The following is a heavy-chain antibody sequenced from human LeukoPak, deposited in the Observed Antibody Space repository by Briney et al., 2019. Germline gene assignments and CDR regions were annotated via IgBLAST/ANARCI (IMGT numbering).Heavy chain of an antibody. CDR2: IIPIFGTA. Sequence: SVTVSCKASGGTFSSYAISWVRQAPGQGLEWMGGIIPIFGTANYAQKFQGRVTITADESTSTAYMELSSLRSEDTAVYYCARGVSSGRQEYFQHWGQGTLVTVSS. CDR1: GGTFSSYA. CDR3: ARGVSSGRQEYFQH. J-gene: IGHJ1*01. V-gene: IGHV1-69*01. D-gene: IGHD6-19*01.